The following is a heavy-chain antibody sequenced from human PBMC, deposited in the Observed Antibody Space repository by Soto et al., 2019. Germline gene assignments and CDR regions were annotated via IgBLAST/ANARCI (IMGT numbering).Heavy chain of an antibody. CDR3: ARDREDSHFDY. CDR2: IKQDGSEK. J-gene: IGHJ4*02. D-gene: IGHD2-15*01. CDR1: GFTFSSYW. V-gene: IGHV3-7*01. Sequence: GGSLRLSCTASGFTFSSYWMSWVRQAPGKGLEWVANIKQDGSEKYYVDSVKGRFTISRDNAKNSLYLQMNSLRAEDTAVYYCARDREDSHFDYWGQGTLVTVSS.